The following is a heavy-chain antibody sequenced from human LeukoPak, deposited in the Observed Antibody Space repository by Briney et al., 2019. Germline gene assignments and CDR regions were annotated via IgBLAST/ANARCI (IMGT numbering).Heavy chain of an antibody. CDR1: GGSISSSIHY. J-gene: IGHJ4*02. V-gene: IGHV4-39*01. CDR2: MYYSGNT. CDR3: ARQKGYYGSGSYYYFDY. Sequence: SQTLSLTCTVSGGSISSSIHYWGWVRQPPGQGLEWIGSMYYSGNTYYNPSLKSRVTMSVDTSKSQFSLKLNSLTAADTAVYYCARQKGYYGSGSYYYFDYWGQGTLVTVSS. D-gene: IGHD3-10*01.